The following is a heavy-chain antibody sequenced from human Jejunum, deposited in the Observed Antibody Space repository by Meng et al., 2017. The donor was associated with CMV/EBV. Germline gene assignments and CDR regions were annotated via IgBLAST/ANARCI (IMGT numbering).Heavy chain of an antibody. CDR2: IQSDGGEK. CDR3: ARTQGHSDSPRTYFDS. V-gene: IGHV3-30*02. D-gene: IGHD3-3*01. Sequence: TFSTFAMHWVRQAPGKGLEWVAFIQSDGGEKHYGDSVKGRFTISKDNSKNTLYLQMNSLSVEDTAVYYCARTQGHSDSPRTYFDSWGQGTLVTVSS. CDR1: TFSTFA. J-gene: IGHJ4*02.